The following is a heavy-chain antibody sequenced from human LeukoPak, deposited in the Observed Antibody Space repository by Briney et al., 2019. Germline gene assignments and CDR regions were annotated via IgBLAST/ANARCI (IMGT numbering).Heavy chain of an antibody. CDR3: AGAPASYYYDSSGYYYFDY. J-gene: IGHJ4*02. CDR2: IWYDGSNK. CDR1: GFTFSSYG. Sequence: GGSLRLSCAASGFTFSSYGMHWVRQAPGKGLEWVAVIWYDGSNKYYADSVKGRFTISRDNSKNTLYLQMNSLRAEDTAVYYCAGAPASYYYDSSGYYYFDYWGQGTLVTVSS. V-gene: IGHV3-33*01. D-gene: IGHD3-22*01.